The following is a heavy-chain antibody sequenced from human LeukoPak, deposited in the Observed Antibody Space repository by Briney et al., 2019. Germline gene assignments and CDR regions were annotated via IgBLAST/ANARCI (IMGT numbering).Heavy chain of an antibody. CDR2: IYHSGST. V-gene: IGHV4-4*02. J-gene: IGHJ3*02. D-gene: IGHD3-9*01. CDR3: ARTLLRYFDWLFGGGAFDI. CDR1: GGSISSSNW. Sequence: TSGTLSLTCAVSGGSISSSNWWSWVRQPPGKGLEWIGEIYHSGSTNYNPSLKSRVTISVDKSKNQFSLKLSSVTAADTAVYYCARTLLRYFDWLFGGGAFDIWGQGTMVTVSS.